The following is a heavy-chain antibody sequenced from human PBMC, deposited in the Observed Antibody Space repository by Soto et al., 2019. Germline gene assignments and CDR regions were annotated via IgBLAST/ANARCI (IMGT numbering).Heavy chain of an antibody. J-gene: IGHJ4*02. CDR3: ARAHIAAAGTFDY. CDR2: ISSSSSYI. D-gene: IGHD6-13*01. Sequence: GGSLRLSCAASGFTFSSYSMNWVRQAPGKGLEWVSSISSSSSYIYYADSVKGRFTISRDNAKNSLYLQMNSLRAEDTAVYYCARAHIAAAGTFDYWGQGTLVTVSS. CDR1: GFTFSSYS. V-gene: IGHV3-21*01.